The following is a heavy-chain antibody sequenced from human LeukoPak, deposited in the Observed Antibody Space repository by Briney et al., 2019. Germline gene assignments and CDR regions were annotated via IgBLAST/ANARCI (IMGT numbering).Heavy chain of an antibody. CDR3: AKMKGHPLPKYYMDV. CDR1: GFLFRSYG. CDR2: ISGSGDNT. D-gene: IGHD1-26*01. Sequence: GRSLRLSCGASGFLFRSYGMHWVRQAPGKGLEWVSGISGSGDNTLYADSVKGRFTISRDNSKNTLYLEMNSLRAEDTAIYYCAKMKGHPLPKYYMDVWGQGTTVTVSS. V-gene: IGHV3-23*01. J-gene: IGHJ6*01.